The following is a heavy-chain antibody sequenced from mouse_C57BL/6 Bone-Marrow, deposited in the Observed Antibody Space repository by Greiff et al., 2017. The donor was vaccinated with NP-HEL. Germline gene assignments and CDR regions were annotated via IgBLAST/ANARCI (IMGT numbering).Heavy chain of an antibody. CDR2: IWSGGST. D-gene: IGHD2-2*01. Sequence: VQLKESGPGLVQPSQSLSITCTVSGFSLTSYGVHWVRQSPGKGLEWLGVIWSGGSTDYNAAFISRLSISKDNSKSQVFFKMNSLQADDTAIYYCARRGIYYGYDGFAYWGQGTLVTVSA. J-gene: IGHJ3*01. CDR3: ARRGIYYGYDGFAY. CDR1: GFSLTSYG. V-gene: IGHV2-2*01.